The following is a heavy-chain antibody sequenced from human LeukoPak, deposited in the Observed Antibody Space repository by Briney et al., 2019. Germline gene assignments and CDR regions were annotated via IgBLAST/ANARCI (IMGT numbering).Heavy chain of an antibody. D-gene: IGHD4-23*01. J-gene: IGHJ3*02. V-gene: IGHV3-30-3*01. CDR2: ISYDGTIK. CDR3: ARRDFYGGNSLDAFDI. Sequence: GGSLRLSCAVSGFTFSIYAMHWVRQAPGKGLEWVAIISYDGTIKDYADSVKGRFTISRDNSKNTLYLQMNSLRAEDTAVYYCARRDFYGGNSLDAFDIWGQGTMVTVSS. CDR1: GFTFSIYA.